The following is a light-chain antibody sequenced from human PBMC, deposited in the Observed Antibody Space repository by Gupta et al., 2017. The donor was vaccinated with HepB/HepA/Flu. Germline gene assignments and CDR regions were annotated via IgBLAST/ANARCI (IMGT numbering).Light chain of an antibody. CDR3: QQSVITPLT. J-gene: IGKJ4*01. CDR2: SAS. CDR1: QNIHTY. V-gene: IGKV1-39*01. Sequence: DIQMTQSPSSLSASVGHRVTLTCRASQNIHTYLNWYQHKPGKAPNLLIYSASILQTGVPARFTGSGSGTDFTLTIGSLQPEDVATYYCQQSVITPLTFGRGTKVQIK.